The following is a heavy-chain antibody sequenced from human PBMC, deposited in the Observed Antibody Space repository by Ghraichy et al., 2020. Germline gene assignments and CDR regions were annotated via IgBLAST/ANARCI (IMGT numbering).Heavy chain of an antibody. Sequence: GGSLRLSCTPSGFTFGDYAMSWVRQAPGKGLEWVGFIRSTAYGGTTEYAASVKGRFTISRDDSKSIAYLQMNSLKIEDTALYYCTSHYDSSLGFDYWGQGTLVTVSS. CDR1: GFTFGDYA. D-gene: IGHD3-22*01. J-gene: IGHJ4*02. V-gene: IGHV3-49*04. CDR2: IRSTAYGGTT. CDR3: TSHYDSSLGFDY.